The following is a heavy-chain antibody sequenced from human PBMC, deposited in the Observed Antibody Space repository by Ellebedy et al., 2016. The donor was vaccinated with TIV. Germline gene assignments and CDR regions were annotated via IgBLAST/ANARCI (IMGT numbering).Heavy chain of an antibody. CDR1: GFNFGDYS. CDR3: ASRAASWYSDNNWFDP. Sequence: GESLKISCAGSGFNFGDYSMNWVRQAPGKGLEWISYINAGGERIYYADSVKGRFTISRDNARNILYLHMNSLRDEDTAVYYCASRAASWYSDNNWFDPWGQGSPVTVS. V-gene: IGHV3-48*02. J-gene: IGHJ5*02. D-gene: IGHD6-13*01. CDR2: INAGGERI.